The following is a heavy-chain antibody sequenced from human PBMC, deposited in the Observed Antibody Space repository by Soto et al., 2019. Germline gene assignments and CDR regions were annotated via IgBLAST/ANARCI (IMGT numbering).Heavy chain of an antibody. J-gene: IGHJ4*02. V-gene: IGHV3-23*03. CDR1: GFDFRTYT. Sequence: GGSLRLSCAASGFDFRTYTMNWVRQAPGRGLEWVSGIYGDGSQAFYADSVRGRFFISRDNSRNTLFLQMDGLRAEDTAVYFCAKDREPDGRWEMDYWGLGT. CDR2: IYGDGSQA. D-gene: IGHD1-26*01. CDR3: AKDREPDGRWEMDY.